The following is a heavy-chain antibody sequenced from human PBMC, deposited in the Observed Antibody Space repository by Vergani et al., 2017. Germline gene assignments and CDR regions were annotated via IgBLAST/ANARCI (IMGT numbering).Heavy chain of an antibody. V-gene: IGHV4-61*02. J-gene: IGHJ6*03. D-gene: IGHD6-25*01. CDR3: ARVDTQVPATSHFYYMDV. CDR1: GRAVNSGSNF. CDR2: TSTDGST. Sequence: QVQLQESGPGLVKPSQTLSLTCSVSGRAVNSGSNFWTWIRQPAGKGLEWIGRTSTDGSTNYNPSLKSRVTVSVDTSKTQISLRLTSVTAEDTAVYYCARVDTQVPATSHFYYMDVWGKGTTVVVSS.